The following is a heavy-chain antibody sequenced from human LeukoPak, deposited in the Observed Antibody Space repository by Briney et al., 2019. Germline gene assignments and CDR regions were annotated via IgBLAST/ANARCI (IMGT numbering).Heavy chain of an antibody. CDR2: INDNGGQR. CDR3: AKTQWKVGATVYFDY. J-gene: IGHJ4*02. V-gene: IGHV3-23*01. CDR1: GFAFNNYA. D-gene: IGHD1-26*01. Sequence: PGGSLRLSCAASGFAFNNYAMTWVRQAPGKGLEWVSNINDNGGQRHYADSVKGRFTISRDNSKNMMFLQMDSLRAEDTAVYYCAKTQWKVGATVYFDYWGQGIMVTVSS.